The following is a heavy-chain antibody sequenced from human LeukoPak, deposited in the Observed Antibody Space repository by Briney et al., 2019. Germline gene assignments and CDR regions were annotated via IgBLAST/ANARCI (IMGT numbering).Heavy chain of an antibody. J-gene: IGHJ4*02. CDR1: GDSVSRHDLT. Sequence: SQTLSLTCAISGDSVSRHDLTWDWVRQSPSRGLEWLGRTFYRSKWYNDYAVSVKSRITVSPDTSKNQFSLHLISVTPEDTAVYYCVRSYDWVFDYWGQGTRVTVSS. V-gene: IGHV6-1*01. D-gene: IGHD1-1*01. CDR2: TFYRSKWYN. CDR3: VRSYDWVFDY.